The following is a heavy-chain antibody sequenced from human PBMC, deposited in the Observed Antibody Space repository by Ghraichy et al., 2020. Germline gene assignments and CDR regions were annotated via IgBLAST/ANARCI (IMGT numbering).Heavy chain of an antibody. Sequence: GSLRLSCATSGFTFSDYGMHWVRQAPGKGLEWVAVIWNDGSSEYYADSVKGRFTISRDNSKNTLYLQMNSLRAEDTAVYYCARPTYGSGSFLIDHWGQGTLVTVSS. D-gene: IGHD3-10*01. V-gene: IGHV3-33*01. J-gene: IGHJ4*01. CDR3: ARPTYGSGSFLIDH. CDR2: IWNDGSSE. CDR1: GFTFSDYG.